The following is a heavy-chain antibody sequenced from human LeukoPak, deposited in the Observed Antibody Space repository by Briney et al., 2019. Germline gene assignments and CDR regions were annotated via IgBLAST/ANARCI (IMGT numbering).Heavy chain of an antibody. Sequence: GGSLRLSCAASGFTFSSYGMHWVRQAPGKGLEWVAVIWYDGSNKYYADSVKGRFTISRDNSKNTLYLQMNSLRAEDTAVYYCARDGELAVAATPQDFDYWGQGTLVTVSS. CDR3: ARDGELAVAATPQDFDY. J-gene: IGHJ4*02. V-gene: IGHV3-33*01. CDR1: GFTFSSYG. D-gene: IGHD6-19*01. CDR2: IWYDGSNK.